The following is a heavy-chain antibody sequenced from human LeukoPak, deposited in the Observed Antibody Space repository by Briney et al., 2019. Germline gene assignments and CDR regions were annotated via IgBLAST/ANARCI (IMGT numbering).Heavy chain of an antibody. CDR1: GFTFSSYA. D-gene: IGHD4-17*01. V-gene: IGHV3-30*04. J-gene: IGHJ4*02. CDR3: ARITTTVTAIDY. Sequence: GGSLRLSCATSGFTFSSYAMHWVRQAPGKGLEWVAVISYDGSNKYYADSVKGRFTISRDNSKNTLYLQMNSLRAEDTAVYYCARITTTVTAIDYWGQGTLVTVSS. CDR2: ISYDGSNK.